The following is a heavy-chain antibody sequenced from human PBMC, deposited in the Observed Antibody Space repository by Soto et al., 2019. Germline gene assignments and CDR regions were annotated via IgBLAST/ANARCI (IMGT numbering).Heavy chain of an antibody. CDR3: AREYHP. V-gene: IGHV4-30-2*01. Sequence: PSETLSLTCAVSGGSISSGGYSWSWIRQPPGKGLEWIGEIYHSGSTNYNPSLKSRVTISVDKSKNQFSLKLSSVTAADTAVYYCAREYHPWGQGTLVTVSS. D-gene: IGHD2-2*02. CDR1: GGSISSGGYS. J-gene: IGHJ5*02. CDR2: IYHSGST.